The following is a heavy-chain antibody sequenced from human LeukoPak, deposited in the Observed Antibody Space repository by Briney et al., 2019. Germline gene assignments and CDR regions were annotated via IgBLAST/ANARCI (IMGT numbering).Heavy chain of an antibody. V-gene: IGHV4-31*03. CDR2: IYYSGST. J-gene: IGHJ4*02. CDR1: GVPISSGGYY. Sequence: SETLSPTCTVSGVPISSGGYYWSWIRQHPGKGLEWIGYIYYSGSTYYNPSLKSRVTISVDTSKNQFSLKLSSVTAADTAEYYCAARDGYNSDYWGQGTLVTVSS. D-gene: IGHD5-24*01. CDR3: AARDGYNSDY.